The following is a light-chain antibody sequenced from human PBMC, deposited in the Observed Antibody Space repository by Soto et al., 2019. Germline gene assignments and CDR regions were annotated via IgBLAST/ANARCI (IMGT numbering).Light chain of an antibody. CDR1: QSISSY. Sequence: DIQMTQSPSSLSASVGDRVTITCRASQSISSYLYWYQQKPGKAPKLLIYAASSLQSGVPLRFSGSGSGTDFTLIISSLQPEDFATYYCQQSYSGPRTFGQGTKVEVK. CDR2: AAS. V-gene: IGKV1-39*01. J-gene: IGKJ1*01. CDR3: QQSYSGPRT.